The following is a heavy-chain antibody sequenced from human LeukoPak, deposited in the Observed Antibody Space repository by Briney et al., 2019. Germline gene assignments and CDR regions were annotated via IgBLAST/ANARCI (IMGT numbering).Heavy chain of an antibody. V-gene: IGHV3-23*01. J-gene: IGHJ6*02. D-gene: IGHD6-13*01. CDR1: GFTFSSYA. CDR3: AKCLSSSWDYYGMDV. CDR2: ISGSGGST. Sequence: GGSLRLSCAASGFTFSSYAMSWVRQAPGKGLEWVSAISGSGGSTYYADSVKGRFTISRDNSKNTLYLQMNSLRAEDTAVYYCAKCLSSSWDYYGMDVWGQGTTVTVSS.